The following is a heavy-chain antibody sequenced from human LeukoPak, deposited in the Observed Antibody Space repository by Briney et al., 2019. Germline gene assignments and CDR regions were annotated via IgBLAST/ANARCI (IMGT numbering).Heavy chain of an antibody. Sequence: GGSLRLSCAASGFTFDDYAMHWVRQVPGKGLEWVSGFSWKSGTIGYADSVKGRFTISRDNANNSLYLQMNSLRAEDTAIYYCAKDGDDSSGYYPGYYGMDVWGQGTTVTVSS. D-gene: IGHD3-22*01. J-gene: IGHJ6*02. CDR3: AKDGDDSSGYYPGYYGMDV. V-gene: IGHV3-9*01. CDR1: GFTFDDYA. CDR2: FSWKSGTI.